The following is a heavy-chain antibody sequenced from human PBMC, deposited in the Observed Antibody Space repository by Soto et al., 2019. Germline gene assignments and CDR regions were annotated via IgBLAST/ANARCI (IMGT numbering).Heavy chain of an antibody. CDR1: GYTFSTYA. J-gene: IGHJ6*02. Sequence: ASVKVSCKASGYTFSTYAIHWVRQAPGQSLEWMGWLNGGTGQTRYSQRFQDRVTITRDTSASTAYMEVSSLRPEDTAVYYCARGKGMEENYYYYGMDIWGQGTTVTVS. CDR2: LNGGTGQT. CDR3: ARGKGMEENYYYYGMDI. D-gene: IGHD1-1*01. V-gene: IGHV1-3*01.